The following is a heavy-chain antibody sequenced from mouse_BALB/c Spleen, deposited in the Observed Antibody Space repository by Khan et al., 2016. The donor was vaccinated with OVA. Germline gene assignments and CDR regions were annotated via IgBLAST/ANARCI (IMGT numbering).Heavy chain of an antibody. Sequence: QVQLQQSGPELVKPGASVKMSCKASGYTFTSYYIHWVKQRPGQGLEWIGWISPGDGSTKYNEKFKDKTTLTAEKSSSTAYMLLSSLTSEDSEIYFCARGYYGYLDFWGQGTTLTVSS. V-gene: IGHV1S56*01. D-gene: IGHD1-1*01. CDR2: ISPGDGST. CDR1: GYTFTSYY. J-gene: IGHJ2*01. CDR3: ARGYYGYLDF.